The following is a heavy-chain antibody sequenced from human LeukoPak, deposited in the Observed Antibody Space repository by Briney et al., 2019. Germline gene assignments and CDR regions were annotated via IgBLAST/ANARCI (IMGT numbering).Heavy chain of an antibody. CDR1: GGSFSGYY. J-gene: IGHJ3*02. Sequence: SETLSLTCAVYGGSFSGYYWSWIRQPPGKGLEWIGEINHSGSTNYNPSLKSRVTIPVDTSKNQFSLKLSSVTAADTAVYYCARELYSSGYHDAFDIWGPGTMVTVSS. CDR2: INHSGST. D-gene: IGHD3-22*01. V-gene: IGHV4-34*01. CDR3: ARELYSSGYHDAFDI.